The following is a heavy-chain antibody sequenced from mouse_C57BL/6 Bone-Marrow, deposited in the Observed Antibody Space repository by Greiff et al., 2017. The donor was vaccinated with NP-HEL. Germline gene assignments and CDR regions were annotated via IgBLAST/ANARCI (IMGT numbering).Heavy chain of an antibody. CDR3: AREGPITTEYYFDY. D-gene: IGHD1-1*01. CDR2: ISDGSSYT. J-gene: IGHJ2*01. Sequence: DVQLQESGGGLVKPGGSLKLSCAASGFTFSSYAMSWVRQTPEKRLEWVATISDGSSYTYYPDNVKGRFTISRDNAKNNLYLQMSHLKSEDTAMYYCAREGPITTEYYFDYWGQGTTLTVSS. CDR1: GFTFSSYA. V-gene: IGHV5-4*01.